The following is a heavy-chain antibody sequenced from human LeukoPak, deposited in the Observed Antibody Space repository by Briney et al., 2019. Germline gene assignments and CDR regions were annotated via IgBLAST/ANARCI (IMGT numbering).Heavy chain of an antibody. D-gene: IGHD2-8*02. V-gene: IGHV1-8*01. CDR3: ARSDNTYWYYYFSLDV. J-gene: IGHJ6*02. CDR2: MNPNNDET. Sequence: ASVKVSCKASGYPFTSYEINWLRQAPGQGLEWLGWMNPNNDETGYEAKFQGRVAMTMNMSINTAYMELSGLRSEDTAVYYCARSDNTYWYYYFSLDVWGQGATVTVSS. CDR1: GYPFTSYE.